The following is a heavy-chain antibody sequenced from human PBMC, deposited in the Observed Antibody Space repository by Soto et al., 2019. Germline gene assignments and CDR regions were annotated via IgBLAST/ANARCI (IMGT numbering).Heavy chain of an antibody. V-gene: IGHV5-10-1*01. Sequence: GESLKISCKGSGYSFTSYWISWVRQMPGKGLEWMGRIDPSDSYTNYSPSFQGHVTISADKSISTAYLQWSSLKASDTAMYYCARAPPYDSSGPRPLDYWGQGTQVTSPQ. CDR1: GYSFTSYW. CDR2: IDPSDSYT. D-gene: IGHD3-22*01. CDR3: ARAPPYDSSGPRPLDY. J-gene: IGHJ4*02.